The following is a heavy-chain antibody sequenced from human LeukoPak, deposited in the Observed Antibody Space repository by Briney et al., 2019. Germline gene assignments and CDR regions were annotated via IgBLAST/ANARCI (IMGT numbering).Heavy chain of an antibody. V-gene: IGHV3-30*04. CDR2: IKYDESEK. D-gene: IGHD3-3*01. CDR1: GFTFSMFS. Sequence: GGSLRLSCAASGFTFSMFSMHWVRQAPGKGLEWVAFIKYDESEKYYEDSVQGRFTISRDNSKNALYLQMNSLRPEDTAVYYCARADTMSTHWYFDNWGRGTLVTVSS. J-gene: IGHJ2*01. CDR3: ARADTMSTHWYFDN.